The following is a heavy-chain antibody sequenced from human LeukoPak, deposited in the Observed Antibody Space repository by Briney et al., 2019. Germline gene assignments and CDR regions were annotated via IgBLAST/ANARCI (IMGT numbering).Heavy chain of an antibody. Sequence: PGGSLRLSCAASRFTFNNYWMSWVRQAPGKGLEWVANIKQDGSEKYYVDSVKGRFTISRDNAKNSLYLQMNSLRAEDTAVYYCARANYYYDSSGYCYWGQGTLVTVSS. CDR3: ARANYYYDSSGYCY. D-gene: IGHD3-22*01. J-gene: IGHJ4*02. CDR2: IKQDGSEK. CDR1: RFTFNNYW. V-gene: IGHV3-7*05.